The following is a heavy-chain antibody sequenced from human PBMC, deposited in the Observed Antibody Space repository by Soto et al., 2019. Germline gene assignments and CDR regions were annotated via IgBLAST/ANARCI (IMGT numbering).Heavy chain of an antibody. CDR2: IDPDGSDT. CDR1: GFAFSRCP. J-gene: IGHJ4*02. Sequence: GGSLRLSCAASGFAFSRCPMHWVRQAPGKGLVWVSRIDPDGSDTTYADSVKGRFTISRDNAKNIVYLQMSSLRAEDPALYYCATMAGTYPYWGQGTLVTVSS. V-gene: IGHV3-74*01. CDR3: ATMAGTYPY. D-gene: IGHD1-26*01.